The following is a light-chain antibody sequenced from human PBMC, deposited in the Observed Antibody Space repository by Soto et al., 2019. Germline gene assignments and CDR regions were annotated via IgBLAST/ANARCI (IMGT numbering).Light chain of an antibody. Sequence: EIVLTQSPDTLSLSPGERATLSCRASQSVSSSFLAWYQQKPGQAPRLLIYRASSRATGIPDRFTGSGSGTDFTLTSSRLDPEDFAVYYCQQYESSPLTFGGGTKVEIK. V-gene: IGKV3-20*01. CDR2: RAS. CDR1: QSVSSSF. CDR3: QQYESSPLT. J-gene: IGKJ4*01.